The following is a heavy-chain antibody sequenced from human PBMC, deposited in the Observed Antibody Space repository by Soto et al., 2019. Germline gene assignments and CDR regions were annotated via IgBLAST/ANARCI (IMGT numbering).Heavy chain of an antibody. D-gene: IGHD3-10*01. CDR2: IIPIFGTA. CDR1: GGTFSSYA. J-gene: IGHJ6*02. CDR3: ARINIECERGVIITLRPPVFGMDV. Sequence: ASVKVSCKASGGTFSSYAISWVRQAPGQGLEWMGGIIPIFGTANYAQKFQGRVTITADESTSTAYMELSSLRSEDTAGYYCARINIECERGVIITLRPPVFGMDVWGQGTTVTVSS. V-gene: IGHV1-69*13.